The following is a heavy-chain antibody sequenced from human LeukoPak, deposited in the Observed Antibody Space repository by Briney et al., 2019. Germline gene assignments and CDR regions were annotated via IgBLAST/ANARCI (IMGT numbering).Heavy chain of an antibody. CDR3: ARASGYSYGYRY. V-gene: IGHV4-34*01. CDR1: GGSFSGYY. Sequence: ASETLSLTCAVYGGSFSGYYWSWIRQPPGKGLEWIGEINHSGSTNYNPSLKSRVTISVDTSKNQFSLKLSSVTAADTAVYYCARASGYSYGYRYWGQGTLVTVSS. CDR2: INHSGST. D-gene: IGHD5-18*01. J-gene: IGHJ4*02.